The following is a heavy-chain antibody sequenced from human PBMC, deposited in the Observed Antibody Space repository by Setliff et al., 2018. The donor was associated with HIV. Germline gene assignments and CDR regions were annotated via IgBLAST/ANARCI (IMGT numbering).Heavy chain of an antibody. CDR3: ARLGYSGSLVGAFDI. CDR2: IYYSGST. J-gene: IGHJ3*02. CDR1: DGSFSSDY. Sequence: SETLSLTCTVSDGSFSSDYWTWIRQTPGKGLEWIGYIYYSGSTKYNPSLTSRVTISVDTSKNHFSLKLTSVTAADTAVYYCARLGYSGSLVGAFDIWGQGTMVTVSS. D-gene: IGHD1-26*01. V-gene: IGHV4-59*01.